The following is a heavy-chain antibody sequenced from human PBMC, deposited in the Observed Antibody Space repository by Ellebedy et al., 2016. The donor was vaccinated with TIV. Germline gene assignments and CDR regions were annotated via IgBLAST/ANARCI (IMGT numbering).Heavy chain of an antibody. Sequence: ASVKVSXXASGYNLSNYGISWLRQVPGQGLEWMGWVNTHKGNINYAPKFRGRLTLTIDTSTSTVYMELRSLASDDTAVYFCTRDDRFSGSYYSAYFQYWGQGTLVTVSS. V-gene: IGHV1-18*01. D-gene: IGHD1-26*01. CDR2: VNTHKGNI. CDR3: TRDDRFSGSYYSAYFQY. J-gene: IGHJ1*01. CDR1: GYNLSNYG.